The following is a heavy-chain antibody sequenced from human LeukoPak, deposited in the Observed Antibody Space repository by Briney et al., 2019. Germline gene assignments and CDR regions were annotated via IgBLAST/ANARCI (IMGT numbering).Heavy chain of an antibody. CDR1: GFTFSNYA. CDR3: AKWGDYDVLTGYYDSDY. Sequence: PGGSLRLSCAASGFTFSNYAMSWVRQAPGKGLEWVSAVSGRDTSTYYTDSVKGRFTISRDNSKNTLYLQMNSLSAEDTAIYYCAKWGDYDVLTGYYDSDYWGRGTLVIVSS. J-gene: IGHJ4*02. V-gene: IGHV3-23*01. D-gene: IGHD3-9*01. CDR2: VSGRDTST.